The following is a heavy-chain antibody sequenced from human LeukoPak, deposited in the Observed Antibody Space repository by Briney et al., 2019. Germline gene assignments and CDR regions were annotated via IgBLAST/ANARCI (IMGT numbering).Heavy chain of an antibody. D-gene: IGHD2-15*01. V-gene: IGHV3-23*01. J-gene: IGHJ4*02. CDR3: AKDIHYYCSGGSCSQYYFDY. Sequence: GGSLRLSCAASGFTFSSYAMSWVRQAPGKGLEWVSAISGSGGSTYYADSVKGRFTISRDNSKNTLYLQMNSLRAEDTAVYYCAKDIHYYCSGGSCSQYYFDYWGQGTLVTVSS. CDR1: GFTFSSYA. CDR2: ISGSGGST.